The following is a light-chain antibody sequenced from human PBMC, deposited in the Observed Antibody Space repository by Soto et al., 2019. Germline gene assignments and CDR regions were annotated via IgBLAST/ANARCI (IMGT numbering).Light chain of an antibody. CDR1: SSDVGRYNI. CDR2: EGS. Sequence: QSVLTQPASVSGSPRQSITISCTGTSSDVGRYNIVSWYQQHPGKAPKLMIYEGSKRPSGVSNRFSGSKSGNTASLTISGLQAEDEADYYCCSYAGSSTYVFGTGTKVTVL. V-gene: IGLV2-23*01. J-gene: IGLJ1*01. CDR3: CSYAGSSTYV.